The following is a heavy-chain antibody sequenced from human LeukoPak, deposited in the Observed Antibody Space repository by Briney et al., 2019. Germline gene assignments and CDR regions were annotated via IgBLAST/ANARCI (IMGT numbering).Heavy chain of an antibody. CDR1: GVSISIYY. D-gene: IGHD3-22*01. J-gene: IGHJ4*02. Sequence: SETLSLTCTVSGVSISIYYWSWIRHPPGRGLEWIGYIHPSGSTDYNPSLKSRLTISLDTSNNQFYLTLNSVTAADSAVYYCARQYYDSSGFFGYFFDSWGQGTLVTVSS. V-gene: IGHV4-59*08. CDR2: IHPSGST. CDR3: ARQYYDSSGFFGYFFDS.